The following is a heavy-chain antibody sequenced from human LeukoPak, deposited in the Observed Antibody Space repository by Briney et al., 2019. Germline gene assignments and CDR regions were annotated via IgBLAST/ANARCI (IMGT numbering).Heavy chain of an antibody. Sequence: TGGSLRLSCAASGFTFTSYLMSWVRQAPGKGLEWVSAISGSVGSTYYADSVKGRFIISRDSSKNTLYLQMNSLRAEDTAVYYCAKKRYFEAFDYWGQGTLVTVSS. J-gene: IGHJ4*02. CDR3: AKKRYFEAFDY. D-gene: IGHD3-9*01. V-gene: IGHV3-23*01. CDR2: ISGSVGST. CDR1: GFTFTSYL.